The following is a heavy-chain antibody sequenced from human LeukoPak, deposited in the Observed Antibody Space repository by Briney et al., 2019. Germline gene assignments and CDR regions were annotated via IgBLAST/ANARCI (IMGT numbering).Heavy chain of an antibody. CDR3: VRRYCETSRCSSFDY. V-gene: IGHV6-1*01. Sequence: SETLSLTSTVSGGSISSYYWSWIRQPPSRGLEWLGRTYYRSKWYNDYAVSVQSRITITVDTSKNQFSLQLNSVTPEDTALYFCVRRYCETSRCSSFDYWGQGTLVTVSS. D-gene: IGHD3-9*01. CDR2: TYYRSKWYN. CDR1: GGSISSYY. J-gene: IGHJ4*02.